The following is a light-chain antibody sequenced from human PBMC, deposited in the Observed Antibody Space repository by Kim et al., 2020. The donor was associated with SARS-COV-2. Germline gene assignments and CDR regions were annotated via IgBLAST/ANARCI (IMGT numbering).Light chain of an antibody. V-gene: IGKV3-20*01. Sequence: PGEGATLSCRSSRNVESSFLAWYQQTPAQNTTLPIYDTSTRATGIPDRFSGSGSGIDFTLSISRLEPEDFAVYYCQQYTTSPTFGGGTKVDIK. CDR2: DTS. CDR1: RNVESSF. J-gene: IGKJ4*01. CDR3: QQYTTSPT.